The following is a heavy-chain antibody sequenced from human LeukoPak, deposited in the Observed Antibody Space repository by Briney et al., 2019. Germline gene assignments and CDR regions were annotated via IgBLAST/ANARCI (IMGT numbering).Heavy chain of an antibody. V-gene: IGHV3-7*01. CDR2: IKQDGSEE. D-gene: IGHD5-18*01. CDR1: GVTSCGVW. J-gene: IGHJ3*02. CDR3: ARDPVFFIHSGGYSNAYATFDI. Sequence: GTPCPSSVASGVTSCGVWVSSGPRAPGQGREWGANIKQDGSEEYYVDSGKGRFTISWYNAKNSMYLQMNSLRAEDTAVYYCARDPVFFIHSGGYSNAYATFDIWGQGTMVTVSS.